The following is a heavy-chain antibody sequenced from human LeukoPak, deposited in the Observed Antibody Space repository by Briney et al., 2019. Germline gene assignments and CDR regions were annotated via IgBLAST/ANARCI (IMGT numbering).Heavy chain of an antibody. CDR2: IIPLLGVS. V-gene: IGHV1-69*04. CDR3: ATQIVGAPYPQLDH. CDR1: GGSFSVYV. J-gene: IGHJ4*02. Sequence: GSSVKVSCKAPGGSFSVYVISWVRQAPGQGLEWMGRIIPLLGVSSYPQKFQGRVTITADKSTSTAYMEVNSLRSEDTAVYYCATQIVGAPYPQLDHWGQGTLVTVSP. D-gene: IGHD1-26*01.